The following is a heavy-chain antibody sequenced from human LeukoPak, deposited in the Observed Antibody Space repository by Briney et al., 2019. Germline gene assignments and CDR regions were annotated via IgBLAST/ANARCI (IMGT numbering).Heavy chain of an antibody. D-gene: IGHD2-15*01. CDR3: ARYSEVYYYVDV. Sequence: GGSLRLSCAASGFTFSSYSMNWVRQAPGKGLEWVSSISSSSSYIHYADSVKGRFTISRDDAKKSIYLLMNSLRVEDTAVYFCARYSEVYYYVDVWGTGTTVTVSS. V-gene: IGHV3-21*01. CDR1: GFTFSSYS. CDR2: ISSSSSYI. J-gene: IGHJ6*03.